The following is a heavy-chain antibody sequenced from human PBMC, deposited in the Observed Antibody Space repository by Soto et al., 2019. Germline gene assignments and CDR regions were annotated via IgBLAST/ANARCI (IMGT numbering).Heavy chain of an antibody. CDR1: GFTFSDYY. CDR2: ISSSGSTI. J-gene: IGHJ5*02. V-gene: IGHV3-11*01. Sequence: GGSLRLSCAASGFTFSDYYMSWIRQAPGKGLEWVSYISSSGSTIYYADSVKGRFTISRDNAKNSLYLQMNSLRAEDTAVYYCARGRSVLLWFGELAWFDPWGQGTLVTVSS. CDR3: ARGRSVLLWFGELAWFDP. D-gene: IGHD3-10*01.